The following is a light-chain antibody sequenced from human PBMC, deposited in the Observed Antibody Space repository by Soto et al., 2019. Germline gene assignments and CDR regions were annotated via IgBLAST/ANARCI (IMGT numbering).Light chain of an antibody. V-gene: IGKV1-6*01. CDR3: LQDDNYPRT. CDR1: QAIRSD. J-gene: IGKJ1*01. CDR2: GAS. Sequence: AIQMTQSPSSLSASVGDRLTITCRASQAIRSDLGWYHQRPGGAPKLLIFGASTLESGVPSRFSGRGSGTYFTLVLNSLQPEDSGTYYCLQDDNYPRTFGQGTKVEVK.